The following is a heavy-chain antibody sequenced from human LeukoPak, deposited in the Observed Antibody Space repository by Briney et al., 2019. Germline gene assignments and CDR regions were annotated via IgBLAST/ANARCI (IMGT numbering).Heavy chain of an antibody. CDR3: ATTSIAAAVPGCFDY. V-gene: IGHV3-48*03. J-gene: IGHJ4*02. CDR1: GFTFTSYQ. CDR2: ISSSGNTI. D-gene: IGHD6-13*01. Sequence: GGSLRLSCAASGFTFTSYQMSWVRQAPGKGLEWVSYISSSGNTIYYADSVKGRFTISRDNANNSLYLQMNSLRAEDTAVYYCATTSIAAAVPGCFDYWGQGTLVTVFS.